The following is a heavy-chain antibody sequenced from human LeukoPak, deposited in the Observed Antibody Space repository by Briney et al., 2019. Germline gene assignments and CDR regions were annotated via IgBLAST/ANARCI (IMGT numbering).Heavy chain of an antibody. J-gene: IGHJ3*02. V-gene: IGHV3-11*01. D-gene: IGHD4-23*01. CDR1: GFTFSDYY. Sequence: GGSLRLSCAASGFTFSDYYMSWIRQAPGKGLEWVSYISSSGSTIYYADSVKGRFTISRDNAKNSLYLQMNSLRAEDTAVYYCAMRATVVTPTGAFDIWGQGTMVTVSS. CDR2: ISSSGSTI. CDR3: AMRATVVTPTGAFDI.